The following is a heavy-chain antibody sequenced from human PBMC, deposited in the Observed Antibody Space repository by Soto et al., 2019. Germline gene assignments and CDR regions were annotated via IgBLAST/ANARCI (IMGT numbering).Heavy chain of an antibody. J-gene: IGHJ6*04. CDR2: MNIDGSTT. V-gene: IGHV3-74*01. Sequence: GGSLRLSCAASGLTFSNYWMHWVRQFPGKGLVWVSRMNIDGSTTDYADSVKGRFTISRDNAKNTLYLQMNSLRAEDTAVYYCARGSRSGSGNFFMDEWGEGTTVNVSS. D-gene: IGHD3-10*01. CDR1: GLTFSNYW. CDR3: ARGSRSGSGNFFMDE.